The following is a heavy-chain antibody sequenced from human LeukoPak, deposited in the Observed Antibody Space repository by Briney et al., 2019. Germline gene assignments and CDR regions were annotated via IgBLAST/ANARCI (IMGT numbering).Heavy chain of an antibody. CDR1: GFTFSSYG. J-gene: IGHJ4*02. CDR3: AKPLTPYYDSSGYRIDY. D-gene: IGHD3-22*01. Sequence: PGGSLRLSCAASGFTFSSYGMHWVRQAPGKGLEWVAVISYDGSSKYYADSVKGRFTISRDNSKNTLYLQMNSLRAEDTAVYYCAKPLTPYYDSSGYRIDYWGQGTLVTVSS. V-gene: IGHV3-30*18. CDR2: ISYDGSSK.